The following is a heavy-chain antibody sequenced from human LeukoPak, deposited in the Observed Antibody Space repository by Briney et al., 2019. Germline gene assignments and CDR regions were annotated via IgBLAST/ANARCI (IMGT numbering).Heavy chain of an antibody. CDR2: ISSSGETK. V-gene: IGHV3-48*04. Sequence: GGSLRLSCAASGFTFSSYGMNWVRQAPGKGLEWVSHISSSGETKTYADSVQGRFTISRDNAKNSLFLQMNSLRAEDTAIYYCARDHYGTSLDWGQGTLVTVSS. CDR1: GFTFSSYG. J-gene: IGHJ4*02. D-gene: IGHD1-1*01. CDR3: ARDHYGTSLD.